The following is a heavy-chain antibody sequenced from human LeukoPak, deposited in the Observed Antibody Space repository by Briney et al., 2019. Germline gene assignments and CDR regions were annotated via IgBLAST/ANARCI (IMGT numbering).Heavy chain of an antibody. J-gene: IGHJ4*02. D-gene: IGHD3-22*01. CDR3: ARRVPDSSGYYYYFDY. V-gene: IGHV5-51*01. CDR1: GYSFTSYW. Sequence: GESLKISCKGSGYSFTSYWIGWVRQMPGKGLEWMGIIYPGDSGTRYSPSFQGQVTISADKSISTAYLQWSSLKASDTAMYYCARRVPDSSGYYYYFDYWGQGTLVTVSS. CDR2: IYPGDSGT.